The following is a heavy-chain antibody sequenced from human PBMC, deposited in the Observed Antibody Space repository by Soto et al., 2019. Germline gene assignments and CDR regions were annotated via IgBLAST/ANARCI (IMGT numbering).Heavy chain of an antibody. V-gene: IGHV1-3*05. CDR2: INDGNGNT. Sequence: QVQLVQSGAEEKKPGASVKVSCKASGYTFTSYAMHWVRQAPGQRLEWMGWINDGNGNTKYSQKFQNRVTITRDTPASTADMKLSSLRSADTAVYYCARASGWYVSDYWGQGTLVTVSS. D-gene: IGHD6-19*01. CDR3: ARASGWYVSDY. CDR1: GYTFTSYA. J-gene: IGHJ4*02.